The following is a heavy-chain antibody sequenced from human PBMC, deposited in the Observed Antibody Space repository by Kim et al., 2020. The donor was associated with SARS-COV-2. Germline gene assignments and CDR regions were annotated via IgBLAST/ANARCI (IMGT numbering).Heavy chain of an antibody. V-gene: IGHV4-59*13. Sequence: SETLSLTCTVSGGSISSYYWSWIRQPPGKGLEWIGYIYYSGSINYNPSLKSRVTISVDTSKNQFSLRLSSVTAADTAVYYCARGPITIFGVVIPLDYWGQGTLVTVSS. CDR1: GGSISSYY. CDR2: IYYSGSI. D-gene: IGHD3-3*01. J-gene: IGHJ4*02. CDR3: ARGPITIFGVVIPLDY.